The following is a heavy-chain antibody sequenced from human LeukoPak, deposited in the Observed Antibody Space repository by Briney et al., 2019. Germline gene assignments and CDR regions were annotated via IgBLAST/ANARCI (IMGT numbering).Heavy chain of an antibody. CDR2: IKSKTDGGTI. V-gene: IGHV3-15*01. D-gene: IGHD1-26*01. CDR1: GFTFSNAW. CDR3: TTESRSHSGSYFY. J-gene: IGHJ4*02. Sequence: PGGSLRLSCAASGFTFSNAWMSWVRQAPGKGLEWVGRIKSKTDGGTIDYAAPVKGRFTISRDDSKNTLYLQMNSLKTEDTAVYYCTTESRSHSGSYFYWGQGTLVTVSS.